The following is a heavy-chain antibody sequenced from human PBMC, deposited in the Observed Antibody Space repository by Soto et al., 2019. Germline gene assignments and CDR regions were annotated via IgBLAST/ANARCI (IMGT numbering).Heavy chain of an antibody. D-gene: IGHD2-2*02. J-gene: IGHJ4*02. CDR2: IYPGDSNT. Sequence: GESLKISCTGSGYSFTNYRIGWVRQMPGKGLEWMGIIYPGDSNTRYSPSFQGQVTISADKSISTAYLQWSSLKASDTAMYFCARQGYCSNTACYTVDYWGQGTLVTVSS. V-gene: IGHV5-51*01. CDR1: GYSFTNYR. CDR3: ARQGYCSNTACYTVDY.